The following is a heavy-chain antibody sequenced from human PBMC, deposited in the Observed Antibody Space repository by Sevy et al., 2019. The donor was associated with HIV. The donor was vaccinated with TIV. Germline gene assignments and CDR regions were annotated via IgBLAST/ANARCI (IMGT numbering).Heavy chain of an antibody. CDR2: IIPIFGTA. CDR3: ARQLSSVVVPAAIRDYYYYGMDV. CDR1: GGTFSSYA. D-gene: IGHD2-2*02. J-gene: IGHJ6*02. Sequence: ASVKVSCKASGGTFSSYAISWVRQAPGQGLEWMGGIIPIFGTANYAQKFQGRVTITADESTSTAYMELSSLRSEDTAVYYCARQLSSVVVPAAIRDYYYYGMDVWGQGTTVTVSS. V-gene: IGHV1-69*13.